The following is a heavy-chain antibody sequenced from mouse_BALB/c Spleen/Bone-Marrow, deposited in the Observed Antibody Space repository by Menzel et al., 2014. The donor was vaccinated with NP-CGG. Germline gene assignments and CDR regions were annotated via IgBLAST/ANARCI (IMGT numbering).Heavy chain of an antibody. D-gene: IGHD1-1*01. CDR1: GYSITSGYG. CDR2: IHNSGNT. Sequence: EVKLQESGPDLVKPSQSLSLSCTVTGYSITSGYGWHWIRQFPGNTLEWIGYIHNSGNTDYNPSLKTRISITRDTSKNQFFLRLNSVTTEDAATYFCVRETKVVADYDYWGQGTTLTVSS. CDR3: VRETKVVADYDY. V-gene: IGHV3-1*02. J-gene: IGHJ2*01.